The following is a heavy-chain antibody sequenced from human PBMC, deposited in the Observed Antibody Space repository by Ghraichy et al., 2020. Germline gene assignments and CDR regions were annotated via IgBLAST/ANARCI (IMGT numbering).Heavy chain of an antibody. V-gene: IGHV4-34*01. CDR1: GGSFSGYY. CDR2: INHSGST. Sequence: SETLSLTCAVYGGSFSGYYWSWIRQPPGKGLEWIGEINHSGSTNYNPSLKSRVTISVDTSKNQFSLKLSSVTAAETAVYYCARGQPMFRGIRPFDPWGQGTLVTVSS. D-gene: IGHD3-10*01. J-gene: IGHJ5*02. CDR3: ARGQPMFRGIRPFDP.